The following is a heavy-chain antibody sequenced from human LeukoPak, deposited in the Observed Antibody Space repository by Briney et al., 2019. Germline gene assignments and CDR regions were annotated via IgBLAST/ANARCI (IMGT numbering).Heavy chain of an antibody. CDR1: GGSISSYY. D-gene: IGHD2-21*01. CDR2: IYYSGST. J-gene: IGHJ3*02. CDR3: ARFGPPYYLDI. V-gene: IGHV4-59*01. Sequence: SETLSLTCTVSGGSISSYYWSWIRQPPGKGLEWIGYIYYSGSTNYNPSLKSRVTISVDTSKNQFSLKLSSVTAADTAVYYCARFGPPYYLDIWGQGTMVTVSS.